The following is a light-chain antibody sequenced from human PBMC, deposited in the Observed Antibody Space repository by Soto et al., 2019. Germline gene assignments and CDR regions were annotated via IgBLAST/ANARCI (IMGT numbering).Light chain of an antibody. CDR2: GTT. CDR1: QSVSSSY. J-gene: IGKJ1*01. V-gene: IGKV3-20*01. CDR3: QQYGSLVT. Sequence: EIVLTQSPGTLSLSPGERATLSCRASQSVSSSYLAWYQHKPGRAPRLLIDGTTSRATVIPDRCSGSGSGTDFTLTISRLEPEDFAVYYCQQYGSLVTFGQGTKVDIK.